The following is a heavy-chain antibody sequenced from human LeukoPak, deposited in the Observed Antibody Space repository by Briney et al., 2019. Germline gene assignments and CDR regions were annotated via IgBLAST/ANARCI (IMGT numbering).Heavy chain of an antibody. Sequence: SETLSLTCTVSGGSLSSSTYYLGWLRQPPAKGLEWIGCIYSVGRTYYNPSLHRRVTQSVGSSKNHFFLTLSSVTAADTAVYYCARHRTGTAWGYFDYWGQGTLVTVSS. CDR1: GGSLSSSTYY. CDR3: ARHRTGTAWGYFDY. CDR2: IYSVGRT. J-gene: IGHJ4*02. D-gene: IGHD1-7*01. V-gene: IGHV4-39*01.